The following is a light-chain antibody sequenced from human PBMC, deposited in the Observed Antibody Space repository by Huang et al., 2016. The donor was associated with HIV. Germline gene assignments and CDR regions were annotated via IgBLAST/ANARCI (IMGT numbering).Light chain of an antibody. Sequence: EIVMTQFRATLSVSPGERATLSCRASQSVSSNLAWYQQKPGQAPRLLIYGASTRATCIPARFSGSGSGTEFTLTISSLQSEDFAVYYCQQYNNWPPYTFGQGTKLEIK. V-gene: IGKV3-15*01. CDR2: GAS. CDR3: QQYNNWPPYT. CDR1: QSVSSN. J-gene: IGKJ2*01.